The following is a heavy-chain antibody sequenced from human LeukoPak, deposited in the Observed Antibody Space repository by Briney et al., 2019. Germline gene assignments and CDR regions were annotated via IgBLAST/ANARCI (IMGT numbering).Heavy chain of an antibody. CDR2: ISYDGSNK. CDR1: GFTFSSYG. V-gene: IGHV3-30*18. Sequence: PGRSLRLSCAASGFTFSSYGMHWVRQAPGKGLEWVAVISYDGSNKYYAHSVKGRFTISRDNSKNTLYLQMNSLRAEDTAVYYCAKVLVVVPAAVYYYYGMDVWGQGTTVTVSS. D-gene: IGHD2-2*01. CDR3: AKVLVVVPAAVYYYYGMDV. J-gene: IGHJ6*02.